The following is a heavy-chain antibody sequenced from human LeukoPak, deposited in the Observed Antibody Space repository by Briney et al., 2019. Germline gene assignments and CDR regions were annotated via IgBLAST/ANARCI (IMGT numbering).Heavy chain of an antibody. D-gene: IGHD4-23*01. CDR3: ARVSTVVTPGGFDY. CDR1: GDSVSSNSAA. CDR2: TYYRSKWYN. J-gene: IGHJ4*02. Sequence: SQTLSLTCAISGDSVSSNSAAWNWIRQSPSRGLEWLGRTYYRSKWYNDYTVSVKSRITINPDTSKNQFSLQLNSVTPEDTAVYYCARVSTVVTPGGFDYWGQGTLVTVSS. V-gene: IGHV6-1*01.